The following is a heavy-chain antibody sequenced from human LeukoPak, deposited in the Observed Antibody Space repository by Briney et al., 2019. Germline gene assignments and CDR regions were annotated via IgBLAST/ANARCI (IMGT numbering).Heavy chain of an antibody. V-gene: IGHV4-59*01. Sequence: PSETLSLTCTVSGGSINGFYWSWIRQPPGKELEWIGYIYYIGNTNYNPSLKSRVTISVDTSKNQFSLKLSSVTAADTAVYYCARIVSSWWGGYFDYWGQGTLVTVSS. CDR3: ARIVSSWWGGYFDY. CDR2: IYYIGNT. D-gene: IGHD6-13*01. CDR1: GGSINGFY. J-gene: IGHJ4*02.